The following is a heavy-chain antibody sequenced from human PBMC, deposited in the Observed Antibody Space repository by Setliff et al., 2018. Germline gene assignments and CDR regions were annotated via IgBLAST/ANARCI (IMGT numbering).Heavy chain of an antibody. CDR3: ARAGKPYAIDV. CDR1: GFTFDSHT. V-gene: IGHV3-21*01. CDR2: ISGSSAYK. J-gene: IGHJ3*01. Sequence: PGGSLRLSCAASGFTFDSHTMNWVRQAPGKGLEWVSSISGSSAYKYYADSLKGRFTISRDNAKSSLYLQVDSLRAEDTAVYYCARAGKPYAIDVWSQGTMVTVSS.